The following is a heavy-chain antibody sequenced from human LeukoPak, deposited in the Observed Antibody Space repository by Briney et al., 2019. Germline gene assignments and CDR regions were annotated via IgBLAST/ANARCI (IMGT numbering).Heavy chain of an antibody. V-gene: IGHV3-15*01. CDR1: GFTFSNAW. CDR3: TTCGGDCYFNY. D-gene: IGHD2-21*02. Sequence: GGSLRLSCAASGFTFSNAWMNWVRQAPGKGLEWVGRINSKPVGETTSYAAPVTGRFTISRDDSRNTVYLQMNSLKTEDTALYYCTTCGGDCYFNYWGQGTLVTVSS. J-gene: IGHJ4*02. CDR2: INSKPVGETT.